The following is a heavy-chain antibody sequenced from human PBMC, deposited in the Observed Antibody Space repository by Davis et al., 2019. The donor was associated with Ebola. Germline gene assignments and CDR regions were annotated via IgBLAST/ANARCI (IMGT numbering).Heavy chain of an antibody. V-gene: IGHV4-30-2*01. CDR1: GGSISSGGYS. CDR2: IYHSGST. Sequence: SETLSLTCTVSGGSISSGGYSWSWIRQPPGKGLEWIGYIYHSGSTYYNPSLKSRVTISVDTSKNQFSLKLSSVTAADTAVYYCARGTAYGGNSVWFDPWGQGTLVTVSS. CDR3: ARGTAYGGNSVWFDP. D-gene: IGHD4-23*01. J-gene: IGHJ5*02.